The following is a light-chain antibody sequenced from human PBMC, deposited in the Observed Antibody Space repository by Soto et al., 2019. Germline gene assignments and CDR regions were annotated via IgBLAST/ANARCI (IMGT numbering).Light chain of an antibody. Sequence: QSALTQPASVSGSPGQSITISCTGTSSDIGNYNLVSWYQQHPGKAPQLMIHEDSKRPSGVSNRFSGSKSGNTASLTISGLRTEDEADYYCCSYAGSYTWVFGGGTKLTVL. CDR2: EDS. CDR3: CSYAGSYTWV. CDR1: SSDIGNYNL. V-gene: IGLV2-23*01. J-gene: IGLJ3*02.